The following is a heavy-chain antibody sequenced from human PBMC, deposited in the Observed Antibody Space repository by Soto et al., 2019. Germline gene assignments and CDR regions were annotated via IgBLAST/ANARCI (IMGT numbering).Heavy chain of an antibody. Sequence: PGGSLRLSCAASGFTLSSYAMHWVRQAPGKGLEWVAVISYDGSNKYYAVFGQGRFTISRDNSKTTLYLQMNSPRAEDTAVYYCARDPNDFWSGYLMSCFDYWGQGTLVTVSS. D-gene: IGHD3-3*01. J-gene: IGHJ4*02. CDR3: ARDPNDFWSGYLMSCFDY. CDR2: ISYDGSNK. CDR1: GFTLSSYA. V-gene: IGHV3-30-3*01.